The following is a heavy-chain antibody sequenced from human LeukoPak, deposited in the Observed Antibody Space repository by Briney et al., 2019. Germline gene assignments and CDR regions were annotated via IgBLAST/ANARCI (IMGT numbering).Heavy chain of an antibody. Sequence: PSETLSLTCAVYGGSFSGYYWSWIRQPPGKGLEWIGEINHSGSTNYNPSRKSRVTISVDTSKNQFSLKLSSVTAADTAVCYGAREVLGDFWSGYYGSTRYFQHWGQGTLVTVSS. D-gene: IGHD3-3*01. J-gene: IGHJ1*01. V-gene: IGHV4-34*01. CDR3: AREVLGDFWSGYYGSTRYFQH. CDR2: INHSGST. CDR1: GGSFSGYY.